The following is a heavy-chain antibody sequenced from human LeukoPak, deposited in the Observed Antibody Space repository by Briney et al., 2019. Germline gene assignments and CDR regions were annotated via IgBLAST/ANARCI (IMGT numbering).Heavy chain of an antibody. CDR3: ARNLPAADY. Sequence: PGGSLRLSCAASGFTFSSYGMHWVRQAPGKGLEWVAFIRYDGSNKYYAGSVKGRFTISRDNSKNTLYLQMNSLRAEDTAVYYCARNLPAADYWGQGTLVTVSS. CDR2: IRYDGSNK. J-gene: IGHJ4*02. V-gene: IGHV3-30*02. D-gene: IGHD2-2*01. CDR1: GFTFSSYG.